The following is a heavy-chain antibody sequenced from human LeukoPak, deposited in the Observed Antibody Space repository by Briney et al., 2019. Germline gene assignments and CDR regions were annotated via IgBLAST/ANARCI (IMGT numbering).Heavy chain of an antibody. Sequence: GESLKISCKGSGYTFTNHWIGWVRQMPGQGLELMGIISPSDSDASYSPSCQGQVTISVDESIYTAYLQWSSLKASDTAMYYCARRGCSATSCSPYYFDYWGQGTLVTVSS. D-gene: IGHD2-2*01. CDR1: GYTFTNHW. CDR3: ARRGCSATSCSPYYFDY. CDR2: ISPSDSDA. J-gene: IGHJ4*02. V-gene: IGHV5-51*01.